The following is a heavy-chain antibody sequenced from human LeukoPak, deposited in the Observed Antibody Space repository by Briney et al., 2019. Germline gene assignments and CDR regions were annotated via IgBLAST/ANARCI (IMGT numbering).Heavy chain of an antibody. V-gene: IGHV4-34*01. CDR1: GGSFSGYY. CDR2: INHSGSI. Sequence: PETLSLTCAVYGGSFSGYYWSWIRQPPGKGLEWIGEINHSGSINYNPSLKSRVTISVDTSKNQFSLKLSSVTAADTAVYYCARGAPMVRGAPQPNWFDPWGQGTLVTVSS. CDR3: ARGAPMVRGAPQPNWFDP. J-gene: IGHJ5*02. D-gene: IGHD3-10*01.